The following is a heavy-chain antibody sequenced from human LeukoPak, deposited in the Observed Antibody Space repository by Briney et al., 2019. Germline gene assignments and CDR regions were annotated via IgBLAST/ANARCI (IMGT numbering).Heavy chain of an antibody. CDR2: IKSKTDGGTT. CDR3: TTDLGQVVRGVIRYYFDY. V-gene: IGHV3-15*01. D-gene: IGHD3-10*01. CDR1: GFTFSSYG. Sequence: GGTLRLSCAASGFTFSSYGMSWVRQAPGKGLEWVGRIKSKTDGGTTDYAAPVKGRFTISRDDSKNTLYLQMNSLKTEDTAVYYCTTDLGQVVRGVIRYYFDYWGQGTLVTVSS. J-gene: IGHJ4*02.